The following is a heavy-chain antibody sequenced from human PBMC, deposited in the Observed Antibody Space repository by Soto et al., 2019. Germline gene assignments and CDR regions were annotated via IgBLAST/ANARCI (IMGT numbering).Heavy chain of an antibody. CDR1: GYTFTSYG. CDR3: VGGPLWFGELSKYYYYYSGMDV. J-gene: IGHJ6*02. V-gene: IGHV1-18*01. D-gene: IGHD3-10*01. Sequence: GASVKVSCKASGYTFTSYGISWVRQAPGQGLEWMGWISAYNGNTNYAQKLQGRVTMTTDTSTSTAYMELRSLRSDDTAVYYCVGGPLWFGELSKYYYYYSGMDVWGQGTTVTVSS. CDR2: ISAYNGNT.